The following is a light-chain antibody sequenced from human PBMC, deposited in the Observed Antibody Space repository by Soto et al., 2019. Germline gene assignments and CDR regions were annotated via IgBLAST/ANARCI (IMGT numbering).Light chain of an antibody. CDR2: AAS. CDR3: QQYNSYPWT. CDR1: QDIGSS. V-gene: IGKV1-16*01. Sequence: DIQMTQSPSSLSVSVGDRVTITCRASQDIGSSLGWFQQKPGKAPKSLIYAASTLQVGVPSRFSSSGSGTDFILTISSLQPEDFATYYCQQYNSYPWTFGQGTKVEIK. J-gene: IGKJ1*01.